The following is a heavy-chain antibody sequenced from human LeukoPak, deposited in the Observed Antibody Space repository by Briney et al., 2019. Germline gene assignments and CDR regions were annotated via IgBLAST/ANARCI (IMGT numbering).Heavy chain of an antibody. CDR3: ARVSPQQLFFDY. V-gene: IGHV1-18*01. CDR2: ISACNGNT. D-gene: IGHD6-13*01. Sequence: ASVKVSCKASGYTFTSYGISWVRQAPGQGLEWMGWISACNGNTNYAQKLQGRVTMTTDTSTSTAYMELGSLRSDDTAVYYCARVSPQQLFFDYWGQGTLVTVSS. J-gene: IGHJ4*02. CDR1: GYTFTSYG.